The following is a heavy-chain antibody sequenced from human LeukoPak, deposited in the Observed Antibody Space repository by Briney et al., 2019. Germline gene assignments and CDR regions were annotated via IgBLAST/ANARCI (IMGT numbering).Heavy chain of an antibody. D-gene: IGHD3-22*01. CDR3: ARDKSDSYDSSGYSYDY. CDR2: ISSSSSYI. J-gene: IGHJ4*02. Sequence: GGSLRLSCAASGFTFSSYSMNWVRQAPGKGLEWVSSISSSSSYIYYADSVKGRFTISRDNAKNSLYLQMNSLRAEDTAVYHCARDKSDSYDSSGYSYDYWGQGTLVTVSS. CDR1: GFTFSSYS. V-gene: IGHV3-21*01.